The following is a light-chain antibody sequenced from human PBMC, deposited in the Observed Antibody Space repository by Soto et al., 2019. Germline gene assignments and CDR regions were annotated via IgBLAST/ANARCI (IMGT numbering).Light chain of an antibody. CDR2: GAS. V-gene: IGKV3-20*01. J-gene: IGKJ2*01. CDR1: QSVSSNS. Sequence: EIVLAQSPGTLSLSPGEPATLSCRASQSVSSNSLAWYQQKPGQAPRLLIYGASNRASVIPHRFSASGSGTDFTLTISRLEPEDFAVYYCQQYGTSPYTFGQGTKVEI. CDR3: QQYGTSPYT.